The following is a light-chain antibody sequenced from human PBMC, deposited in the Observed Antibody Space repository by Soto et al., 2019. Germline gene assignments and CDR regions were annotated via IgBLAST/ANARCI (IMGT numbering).Light chain of an antibody. CDR2: AAS. CDR3: QQSYTTPRT. J-gene: IGKJ1*01. V-gene: IGKV1-39*01. Sequence: DIQMTQSPSSLSASVGDRVTITCRASQSISSYLNWYQQKPGKAPKLLIYAASSLQGGVPSRFSGSGSGTDFTLTISSLQPEDFATYYCQQSYTTPRTLGQGTKVDLK. CDR1: QSISSY.